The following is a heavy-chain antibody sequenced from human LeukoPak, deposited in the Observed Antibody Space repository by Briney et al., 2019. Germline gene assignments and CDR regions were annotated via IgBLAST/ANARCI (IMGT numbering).Heavy chain of an antibody. Sequence: GGSLRLSCAASGFTFDDYAMHWVRQAPGKGLEWVSGISWNSGSIGYADSVKGRFTISRDNAKNSLYLQMNSLRAEDTAVYYCARLKWFGDTDYYYYMDVWGKGTTVTISS. V-gene: IGHV3-9*01. CDR2: ISWNSGSI. CDR1: GFTFDDYA. CDR3: ARLKWFGDTDYYYYMDV. J-gene: IGHJ6*03. D-gene: IGHD3-10*01.